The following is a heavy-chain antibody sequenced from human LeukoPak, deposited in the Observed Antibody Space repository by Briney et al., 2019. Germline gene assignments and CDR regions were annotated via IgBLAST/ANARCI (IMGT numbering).Heavy chain of an antibody. CDR1: GVSISSGDYY. Sequence: SETLSLTCTVSGVSISSGDYYWSWLRQPPGKGLEWIGYIYYSGSTYYNPSLKSRVTISVDTSKNQFSLKLSSVTAADTAVYYCARVFMGIDYWGQGTLVTVSS. D-gene: IGHD7-27*01. CDR3: ARVFMGIDY. V-gene: IGHV4-30-4*08. CDR2: IYYSGST. J-gene: IGHJ4*02.